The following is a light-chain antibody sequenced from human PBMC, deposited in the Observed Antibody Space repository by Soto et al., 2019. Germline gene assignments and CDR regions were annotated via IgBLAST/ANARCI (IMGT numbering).Light chain of an antibody. Sequence: IQLTQSPSSLSASVGDRVTVTCRASQDINKFLAWFQQKPGKAPNLLIFSVSTLQSAVPSRFSGGGSGTDFTLTIDSLQPEDFATYYCQQLKTYPYTFGQGTKLEIK. CDR3: QQLKTYPYT. CDR2: SVS. CDR1: QDINKF. J-gene: IGKJ2*01. V-gene: IGKV1-9*01.